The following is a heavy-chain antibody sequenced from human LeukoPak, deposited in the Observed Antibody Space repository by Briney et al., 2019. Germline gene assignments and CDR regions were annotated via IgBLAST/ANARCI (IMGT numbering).Heavy chain of an antibody. CDR1: GVTLSTYA. CDR3: AKDRMVGASYWYFDL. V-gene: IGHV3-23*01. Sequence: GGSLRLSCAASGVTLSTYAMSWARQAPGKRLEWVSGISSSGSGDNTYYADSVKGRFTISRDSSKNTLFLHMNTLRAEDTAIYYCAKDRMVGASYWYFDLWGRGTLVTVSS. J-gene: IGHJ2*01. D-gene: IGHD1-26*01. CDR2: ISSSGSGDNT.